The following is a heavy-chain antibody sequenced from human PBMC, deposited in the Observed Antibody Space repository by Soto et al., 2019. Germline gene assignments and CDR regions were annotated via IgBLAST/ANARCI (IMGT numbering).Heavy chain of an antibody. V-gene: IGHV3-7*03. D-gene: IGHD1-26*01. CDR3: AREWSPPLAVFDY. CDR2: IKQDGSEQ. J-gene: IGHJ4*02. CDR1: GFTFSTYW. Sequence: PGGSLRLSCTGSGFTFSTYWMTWVRQAPGKGLAWVANIKQDGSEQYYVDSVRGRFTISGDNAKNSLYLQMNSLRAEDTAVYYCAREWSPPLAVFDYWGQGALVTVSS.